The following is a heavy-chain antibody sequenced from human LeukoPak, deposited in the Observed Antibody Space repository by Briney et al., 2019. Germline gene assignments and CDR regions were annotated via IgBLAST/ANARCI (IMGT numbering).Heavy chain of an antibody. J-gene: IGHJ4*02. Sequence: PSETLSLTCTVSGGSISSSSYYWGWIRQPPGKGLEWIGSIYYSGSTYYNPSLKSRVTISVDTSKNQFSLKLSSVTAADTAVYYCAGSYGDYYFDYWGQGTLVTVSS. CDR1: GGSISSSSYY. D-gene: IGHD4-17*01. CDR3: AGSYGDYYFDY. CDR2: IYYSGST. V-gene: IGHV4-39*07.